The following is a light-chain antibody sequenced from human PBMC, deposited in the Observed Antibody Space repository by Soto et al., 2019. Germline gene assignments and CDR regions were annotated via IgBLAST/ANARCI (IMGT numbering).Light chain of an antibody. CDR1: QSIGNW. V-gene: IGKV1-39*01. Sequence: IRMTQSPSTQSASIGYRVTITCLASQSIGNWLAWYQQRPGKAPKLLIYAASSLQSGVPSRFSGSGSGTDFTLTISSLQPEDFVTYYCQQTYSTPITFGQGTRLEIK. CDR3: QQTYSTPIT. CDR2: AAS. J-gene: IGKJ5*01.